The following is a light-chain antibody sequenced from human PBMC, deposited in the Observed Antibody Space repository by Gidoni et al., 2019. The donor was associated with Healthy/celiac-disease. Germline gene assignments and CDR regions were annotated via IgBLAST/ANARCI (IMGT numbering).Light chain of an antibody. Sequence: EMVLTQSQGTLSLSPGERATLSCRASQSVSSSYLAWYQQKPGQAPRLLIYGASSRATGIPDRFSGSGSGTDFTLTISRLEPEDFAVYYCQQYGSSSYTFGQGTKLEIK. CDR1: QSVSSSY. J-gene: IGKJ2*01. CDR2: GAS. CDR3: QQYGSSSYT. V-gene: IGKV3-20*01.